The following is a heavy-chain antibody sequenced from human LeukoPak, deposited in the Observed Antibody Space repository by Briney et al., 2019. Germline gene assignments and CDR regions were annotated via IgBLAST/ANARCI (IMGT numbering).Heavy chain of an antibody. CDR3: ARRQCSSIRCYYAFDI. J-gene: IGHJ3*02. Sequence: GGSLRLSCAASGFTFSSYWMSWVRQAPGKGLEWVANIKQDGSEKYYVDSLKGRFTISRDNAKNSLYLQMNSLGAEDTDVYYCARRQCSSIRCYYAFDIWGQGTMVTVSS. CDR1: GFTFSSYW. V-gene: IGHV3-7*01. D-gene: IGHD2-2*01. CDR2: IKQDGSEK.